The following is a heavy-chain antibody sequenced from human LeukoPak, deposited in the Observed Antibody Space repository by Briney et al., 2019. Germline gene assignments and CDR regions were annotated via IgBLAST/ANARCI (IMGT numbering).Heavy chain of an antibody. Sequence: GASVTVSCTASGGTFSSYTISWVRQAPGQGLEWMGRIIPILGIANYAQKFQGRVTITADKSTSTAYMELSSLRSEDTAVFYCARGHQPPYYGMDVWGQGTTVTVSS. J-gene: IGHJ6*02. CDR3: ARGHQPPYYGMDV. CDR1: GGTFSSYT. V-gene: IGHV1-69*02. CDR2: IIPILGIA.